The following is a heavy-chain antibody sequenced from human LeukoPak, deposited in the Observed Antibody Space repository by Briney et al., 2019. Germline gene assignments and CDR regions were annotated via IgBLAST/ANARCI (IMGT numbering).Heavy chain of an antibody. D-gene: IGHD6-19*01. Sequence: GGSLRLSCAASGFTFSASAIHWVRQASGKGLEWVGRMRGKANSYATAYAASVQGRFTISRDDSKNTAYLQMNSLRAEDTAVYYCAKDSSGWSNFDYWGQGTLVTVSS. V-gene: IGHV3-73*01. CDR1: GFTFSASA. CDR3: AKDSSGWSNFDY. CDR2: MRGKANSYAT. J-gene: IGHJ4*02.